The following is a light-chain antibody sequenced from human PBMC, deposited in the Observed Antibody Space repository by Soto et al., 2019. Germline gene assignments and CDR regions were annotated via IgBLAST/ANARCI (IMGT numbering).Light chain of an antibody. CDR1: QSVSSNF. V-gene: IGKV3-20*01. CDR3: QQYGSLPYT. CDR2: GAS. Sequence: EIVLTQSPGTLSLSPGERATLSCRASQSVSSNFLAWYQRKPGQAPRLLIYGASSRATVIPDRFSGSGSGTDFTLTISRLEPEDFAVYYCQQYGSLPYTFGQGTKLEIK. J-gene: IGKJ2*01.